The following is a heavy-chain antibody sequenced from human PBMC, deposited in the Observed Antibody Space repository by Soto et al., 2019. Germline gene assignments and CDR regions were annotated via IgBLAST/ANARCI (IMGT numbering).Heavy chain of an antibody. CDR3: ARSPPITMIVVVPAEFDY. Sequence: PSETLSLTCTVSGGSISSYYWSWIRQPPGKGLEWIGCIYYSGSTNYNPSLKSRVTISVDTSKNQFSLKLSSVTAADTAVYYCARSPPITMIVVVPAEFDYWGQGTLVTVSS. D-gene: IGHD3-22*01. CDR1: GGSISSYY. CDR2: IYYSGST. J-gene: IGHJ4*02. V-gene: IGHV4-59*01.